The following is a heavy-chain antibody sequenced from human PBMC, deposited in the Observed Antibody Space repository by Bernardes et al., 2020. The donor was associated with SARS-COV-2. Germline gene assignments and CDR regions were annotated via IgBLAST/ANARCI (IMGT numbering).Heavy chain of an antibody. Sequence: GGSLRLSCAASGFTFSSYSMNWVRQAPGKGLEWVSSISSSSSYIYYADSVKGRFTISRDNAKNSLYLQMNSLRAEDTAVYYCATSSTLYDSSGYYSRSYYYGMDVWGQGTTVTVSS. CDR3: ATSSTLYDSSGYYSRSYYYGMDV. CDR1: GFTFSSYS. V-gene: IGHV3-21*01. J-gene: IGHJ6*02. D-gene: IGHD3-22*01. CDR2: ISSSSSYI.